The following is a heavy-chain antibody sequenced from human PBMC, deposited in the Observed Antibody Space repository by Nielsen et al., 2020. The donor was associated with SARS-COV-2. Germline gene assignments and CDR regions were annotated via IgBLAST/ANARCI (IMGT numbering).Heavy chain of an antibody. J-gene: IGHJ4*02. CDR2: IYPGDSDT. CDR1: GYTFTTYW. Sequence: GESLKISCKASGYTFTTYWIGWVRQMPGKGLEWMGIIYPGDSDTRYSPSFRGQVTISADTSISTAYLQWSSLKASDTAMYYCASHPIAVAGTGYWGQGTLVTVSS. CDR3: ASHPIAVAGTGY. V-gene: IGHV5-51*01. D-gene: IGHD6-19*01.